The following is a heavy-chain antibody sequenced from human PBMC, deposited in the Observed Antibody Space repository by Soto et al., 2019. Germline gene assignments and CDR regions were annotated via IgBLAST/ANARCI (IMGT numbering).Heavy chain of an antibody. J-gene: IGHJ1*01. CDR3: GWGVAGSGFGL. D-gene: IGHD6-19*01. V-gene: IGHV6-1*01. CDR1: GDSVSSNTAA. Sequence: SQTLSLTCAISGDSVSSNTAAWNWIRSSPSRGLEWLGRTYYRSNWRHDYAVSVKSRITVNPDTSKNHFSLQLNSVTPDDTAVYYCGWGVAGSGFGLWGRGSLVSVSS. CDR2: TYYRSNWRH.